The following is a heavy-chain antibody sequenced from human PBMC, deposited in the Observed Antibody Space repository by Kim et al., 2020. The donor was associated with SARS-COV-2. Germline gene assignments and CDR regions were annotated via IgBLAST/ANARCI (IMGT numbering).Heavy chain of an antibody. CDR2: INHSGST. CDR1: GGSFSGYH. Sequence: SETLSLTCAVYGGSFSGYHWSWIRQPPGKGLEWIGEINHSGSTNYNPSLKSRVTISVDTSKNQFSLKLSSVTAADTAVYYCARGLGYYGSGSYWSYYYYYGMDVWGQGTTVTVSS. D-gene: IGHD3-10*01. CDR3: ARGLGYYGSGSYWSYYYYYGMDV. V-gene: IGHV4-34*01. J-gene: IGHJ6*02.